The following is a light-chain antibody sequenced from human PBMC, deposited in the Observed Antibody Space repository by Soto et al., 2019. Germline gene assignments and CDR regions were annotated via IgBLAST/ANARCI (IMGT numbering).Light chain of an antibody. J-gene: IGLJ1*01. CDR1: SSNIGSNT. Sequence: QSVLTQAPSASGTPGQRVTISCSGSSSNIGSNTVNWYQQLPGTAPKLLIYSNNQRPSGVPDRFSGSKSGTSASLAISGLQSADEADYYCAAWDDSLNGYVFGTGTKLTVL. V-gene: IGLV1-44*01. CDR3: AAWDDSLNGYV. CDR2: SNN.